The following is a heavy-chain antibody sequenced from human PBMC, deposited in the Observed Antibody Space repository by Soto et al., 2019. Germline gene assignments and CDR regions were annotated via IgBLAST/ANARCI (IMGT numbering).Heavy chain of an antibody. V-gene: IGHV3-23*01. Sequence: EVQLLESGGGLVQPGGSLRLSCAVSGFSFSTYAMSWVRQAPGKGLEWVSGISGSGGSTYYAGTVKGRFTISRDNSKNTLFLQMNSLTAEDTAIYYCAKVRDGGKRWDAFDIWGQGTVVTVSS. D-gene: IGHD1-26*01. CDR1: GFSFSTYA. CDR3: AKVRDGGKRWDAFDI. J-gene: IGHJ3*02. CDR2: ISGSGGST.